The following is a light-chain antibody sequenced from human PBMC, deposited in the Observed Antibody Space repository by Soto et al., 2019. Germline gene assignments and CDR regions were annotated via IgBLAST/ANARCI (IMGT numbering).Light chain of an antibody. V-gene: IGKV1-5*01. CDR1: QSIRSL. CDR3: QQYQTYST. CDR2: DAS. J-gene: IGKJ5*01. Sequence: DIQMTLSHSTLSASVGDSVTITCRASQSIRSLLAWYQQKPGKAPKVLIYDASSLGSGVPSRFSGSGSGTEFTLTISSLQPDDFATYFCQQYQTYSTFGQGTRLEIK.